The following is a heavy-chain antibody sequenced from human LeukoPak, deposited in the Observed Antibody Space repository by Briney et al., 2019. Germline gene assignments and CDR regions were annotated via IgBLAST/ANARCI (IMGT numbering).Heavy chain of an antibody. CDR1: GFTFSSHA. J-gene: IGHJ3*02. CDR2: ITGSGGST. CDR3: ARVPYYYDSSGYYGFDAFDI. D-gene: IGHD3-22*01. V-gene: IGHV3-23*01. Sequence: PGGSLRLSCAASGFTFSSHAMGWVRQAPGKGLEWVSSITGSGGSTYYGDSVKGRFTISRDNSKNTLYLQMNSLRAEDTAVYYCARVPYYYDSSGYYGFDAFDIWGQGTMVTVSS.